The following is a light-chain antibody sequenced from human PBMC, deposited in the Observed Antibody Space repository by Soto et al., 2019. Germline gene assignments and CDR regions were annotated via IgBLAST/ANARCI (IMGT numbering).Light chain of an antibody. J-gene: IGKJ2*01. CDR2: STS. CDR1: QNVASYH. CDR3: QLYDRPPYT. V-gene: IGKV3-20*01. Sequence: EILLTQSPGTLSLSPGERATLSCRASQNVASYHIAWYQQKGGQAPRLLIFSTSSRATDIPDRFSGSGSGTDFTLTISSLEPEDFAVYYCQLYDRPPYTFGQGTRLEIK.